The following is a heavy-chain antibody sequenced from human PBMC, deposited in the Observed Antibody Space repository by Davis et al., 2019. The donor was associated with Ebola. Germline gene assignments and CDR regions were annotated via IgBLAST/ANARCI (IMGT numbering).Heavy chain of an antibody. Sequence: MPSETLSLTCAVSGRSVSGGDYSWSWIRQPPGKGLEWIGYMYSSGSTYYNPSLKSRVTISVDRSKNQFSLKLSSVTAADTAVYFCARDSIYNNYYYFDYWGRGTLVSVSS. CDR2: MYSSGST. CDR1: GRSVSGGDYS. V-gene: IGHV4-30-2*01. D-gene: IGHD4-11*01. J-gene: IGHJ4*02. CDR3: ARDSIYNNYYYFDY.